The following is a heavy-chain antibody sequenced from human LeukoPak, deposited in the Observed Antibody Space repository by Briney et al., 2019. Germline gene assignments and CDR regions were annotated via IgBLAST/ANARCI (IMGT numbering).Heavy chain of an antibody. CDR3: ARGSYDYVWGSYRFFEY. J-gene: IGHJ4*02. V-gene: IGHV4-59*01. D-gene: IGHD3-16*02. CDR2: IYYNGNT. CDR1: GDSINDYY. Sequence: SQTLSLTCTVSGDSINDYYWSWLRQPPGKGLEWIGYIYYNGNTNYNPSLKSRVTISIDRSKNHFSLRLGSATAADTAVYFCARGSYDYVWGSYRFFEYWGQGTLVTVSS.